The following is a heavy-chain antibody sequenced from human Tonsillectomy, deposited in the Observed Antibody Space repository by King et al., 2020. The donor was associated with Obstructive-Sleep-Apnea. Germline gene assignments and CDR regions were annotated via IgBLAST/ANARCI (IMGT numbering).Heavy chain of an antibody. J-gene: IGHJ6*02. CDR3: AREIDFYGMDV. V-gene: IGHV4-38-2*02. Sequence: QLQESGPGLVKPSETLSLTCTVSGYSISSGYYWGWIRQPPGKGLEWIGSIYHSGSTYYNPSLKSRVTISVDTSKNQFSLKLSSVTAADTAVYYCAREIDFYGMDVWGQGTTVTVSS. CDR2: IYHSGST. D-gene: IGHD3-3*01. CDR1: GYSISSGYY.